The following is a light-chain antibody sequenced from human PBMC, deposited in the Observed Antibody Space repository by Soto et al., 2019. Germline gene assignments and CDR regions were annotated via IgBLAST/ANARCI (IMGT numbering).Light chain of an antibody. CDR2: VAS. CDR3: QQSYGTPIT. J-gene: IGKJ5*01. Sequence: DIQMTQSPSSLSTSVGDRVTITCRASQRINNHLNWYQQKPGKAPNLLIYVASSLQSEVPSRFSGSGSGTDFTLTITSLQPEDFATYYCQQSYGTPITFGQGTRLEIK. CDR1: QRINNH. V-gene: IGKV1-39*01.